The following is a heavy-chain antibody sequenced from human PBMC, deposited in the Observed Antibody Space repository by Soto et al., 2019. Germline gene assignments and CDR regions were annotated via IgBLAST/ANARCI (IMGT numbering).Heavy chain of an antibody. CDR2: IFPLTDIP. D-gene: IGHD6-6*01. CDR3: ARGPLVVSTYFES. V-gene: IGHV1-69*02. J-gene: IGHJ4*02. CDR1: GGTFRNYP. Sequence: QVQLVQSGTEVKKPGSSVKVSCKASGGTFRNYPINWVRQAPGQGLEWMGSIFPLTDIPDYAQNFQARLTISADKSTSTAYMELSSLTSDDTAMYFCARGPLVVSTYFESWGQGPLVTVSS.